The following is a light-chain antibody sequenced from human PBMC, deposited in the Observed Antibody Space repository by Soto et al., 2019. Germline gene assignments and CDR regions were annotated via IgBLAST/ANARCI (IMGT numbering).Light chain of an antibody. V-gene: IGKV2-28*01. J-gene: IGKJ5*01. Sequence: DIVMTQSPLSLPVTPGEPASISCRSSQSLLLSNGYDSLHRYVQKPGQSPQLLVYLGSNRASGVPDRFSVSGSGTDFTLKISRVEAEDVGVYYCMQGLQIPITFGQGTRLEIE. CDR1: QSLLLSNGYDS. CDR2: LGS. CDR3: MQGLQIPIT.